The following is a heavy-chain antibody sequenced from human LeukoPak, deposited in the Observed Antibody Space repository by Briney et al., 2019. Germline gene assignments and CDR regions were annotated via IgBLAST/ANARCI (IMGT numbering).Heavy chain of an antibody. CDR3: ARDLIYGSGSLDC. V-gene: IGHV3-74*01. J-gene: IGHJ4*02. D-gene: IGHD3-10*01. Sequence: GGPLRLSCAASGFTFSRYWMHWVRQDPGKGLEWVSRITGDGGGTNNADSVKGRFTISRDNAKNTLYLQMNSLRVEDTAVYYCARDLIYGSGSLDCWGQGTLVTVSS. CDR2: ITGDGGGT. CDR1: GFTFSRYW.